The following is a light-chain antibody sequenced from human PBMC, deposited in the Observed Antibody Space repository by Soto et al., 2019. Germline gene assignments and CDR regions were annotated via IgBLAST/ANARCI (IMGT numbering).Light chain of an antibody. CDR3: QQSGSSTWT. CDR2: AAS. J-gene: IGKJ1*01. CDR1: QSISRY. Sequence: DIQMTQSPSSLSASVGDRVTITCRASQSISRYLNWYQQKPGKAPKLLIYAASSLQSGVPSRFSGIVSGTDCTITISRLEKEDCAVYDGQQSGSSTWTFGQGTKVDIK. V-gene: IGKV1-39*01.